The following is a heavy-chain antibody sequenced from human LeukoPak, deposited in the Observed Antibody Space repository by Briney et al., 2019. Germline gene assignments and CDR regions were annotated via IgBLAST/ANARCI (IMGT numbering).Heavy chain of an antibody. Sequence: GGSLRLSCAASGFTFSSYWMSWVRQAPGKGLEWVANIKQDGSEKYYVDSVKGRFTISRDNAKNSLHLQMNSLRAEDTAVYYCAREKLGEHIVVADYWGQGTLVTVSS. CDR3: AREKLGEHIVVADY. CDR2: IKQDGSEK. J-gene: IGHJ4*02. D-gene: IGHD2-21*01. V-gene: IGHV3-7*01. CDR1: GFTFSSYW.